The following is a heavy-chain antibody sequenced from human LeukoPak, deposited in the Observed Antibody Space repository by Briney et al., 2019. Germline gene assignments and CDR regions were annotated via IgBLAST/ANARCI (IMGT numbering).Heavy chain of an antibody. CDR2: VYYSGST. Sequence: SSGTLSLTCTVSGGSISSYYWSWIPQPPGKGLEWIGYVYYSGSTNYNPSLKSRVNISVDTSKNQFSLKLSSVTAADTAVYYCARTYYDILTGPCYFDYWGQGTLVTVSS. D-gene: IGHD3-9*01. CDR3: ARTYYDILTGPCYFDY. CDR1: GGSISSYY. J-gene: IGHJ4*02. V-gene: IGHV4-59*01.